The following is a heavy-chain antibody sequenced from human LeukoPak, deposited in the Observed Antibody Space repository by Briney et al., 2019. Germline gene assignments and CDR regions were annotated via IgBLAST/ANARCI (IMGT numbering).Heavy chain of an antibody. CDR1: GFTFSSYG. CDR3: AKERAAAAFLDAFDI. V-gene: IGHV3-30*02. J-gene: IGHJ3*02. D-gene: IGHD6-13*01. Sequence: GGSLRLSCAASGFTFSSYGMHWVRQAPGKGLEWVAFIRYDGSNKYYADSVKGRFTIPRDNSKNTLYLQMNSLRAEDTAVYYCAKERAAAAFLDAFDIWGQGTMVTVSS. CDR2: IRYDGSNK.